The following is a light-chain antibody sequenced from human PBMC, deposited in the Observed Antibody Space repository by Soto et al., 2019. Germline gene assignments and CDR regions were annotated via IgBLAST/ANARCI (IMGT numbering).Light chain of an antibody. CDR2: DDT. CDR3: QVWDRTATVV. J-gene: IGLJ2*01. Sequence: SYELTQPPSVSVAPGQTATVTCGGDKVGTKGVHWYQQRPGQAPVVVVYDDTDWPSGIPERFSGSSSGNTATLTITRVEAGDEADYYCQVWDRTATVVFGGGTKVTVL. CDR1: KVGTKG. V-gene: IGLV3-21*02.